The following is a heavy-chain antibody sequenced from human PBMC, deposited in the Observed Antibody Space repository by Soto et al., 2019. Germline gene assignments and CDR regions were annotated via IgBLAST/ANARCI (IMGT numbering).Heavy chain of an antibody. V-gene: IGHV4-31*03. Sequence: SETLSLTCTVSGGSISRGGYYWSWIRQYPGKGLEGIGNIFYSETTSYYPSLKGRFTIYIDTSKNELSLKLASVTAADTAVYYCARERQTYINSQGVWFGPWGQGTLVTVSS. D-gene: IGHD4-4*01. CDR2: IFYSETT. CDR3: ARERQTYINSQGVWFGP. J-gene: IGHJ5*02. CDR1: GGSISRGGYY.